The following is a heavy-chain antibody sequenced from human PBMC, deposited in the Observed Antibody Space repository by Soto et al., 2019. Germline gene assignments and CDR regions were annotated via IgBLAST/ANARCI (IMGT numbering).Heavy chain of an antibody. Sequence: EVQLVESGGGLVQPGGSLRLSCAASGFTSSPYSMVWVRQAPGKGLEWVSYVNTGSTTIKYADSVEGRFTISRDNAKNSLYLQMNSLRDEDTAVYYCARETYGLDVWGQGTTVTVSS. CDR1: GFTSSPYS. J-gene: IGHJ6*02. V-gene: IGHV3-48*02. CDR2: VNTGSTTI. CDR3: ARETYGLDV.